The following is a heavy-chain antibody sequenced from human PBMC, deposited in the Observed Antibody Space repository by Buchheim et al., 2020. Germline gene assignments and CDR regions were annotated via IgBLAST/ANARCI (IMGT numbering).Heavy chain of an antibody. CDR2: INHSGST. J-gene: IGHJ5*02. Sequence: QVQLQQWGAGLLKPSETLSLTCAVYGGSFSGYYWSWIRQPPGKGLEWIGEINHSGSTNYNPSLKSRVTISVDTSKNQFSLKLSSVTAADTAVYYCARPMVRGVSGGKFDPWGQGTL. V-gene: IGHV4-34*01. D-gene: IGHD3-10*01. CDR3: ARPMVRGVSGGKFDP. CDR1: GGSFSGYY.